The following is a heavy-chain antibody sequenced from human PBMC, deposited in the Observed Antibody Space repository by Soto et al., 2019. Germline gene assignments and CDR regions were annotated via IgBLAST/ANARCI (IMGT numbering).Heavy chain of an antibody. D-gene: IGHD3-3*01. V-gene: IGHV3-30*18. CDR1: GFTFRNFV. CDR2: ISYAGNNI. CDR3: AKAQSSIFRSGSCMDV. J-gene: IGHJ6*02. Sequence: PGGSLRLSCAASGFTFRNFVMHWVRQAPGKGLEWVAVISYAGNNIYYADSVKGRFTISRDTSGNTLYLEMSSLRGEDTAVYYCAKAQSSIFRSGSCMDVWGHGTMVTVSS.